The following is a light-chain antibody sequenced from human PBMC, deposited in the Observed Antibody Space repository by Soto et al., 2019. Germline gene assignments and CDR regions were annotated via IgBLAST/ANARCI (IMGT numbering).Light chain of an antibody. CDR3: LSYGKV. J-gene: IGLJ1*01. CDR2: KGR. CDR1: NSGVVNYEY. V-gene: IGLV2-23*01. Sequence: QSALSQPASVSGSPGQSITISCTGINSGVVNYEYVSWYQQFPDKAPKLIIYKGRERPSGVSDRFSGSKSDNAASLTISALQTEDEAEYFCLSYGKVFGTGTKVTVL.